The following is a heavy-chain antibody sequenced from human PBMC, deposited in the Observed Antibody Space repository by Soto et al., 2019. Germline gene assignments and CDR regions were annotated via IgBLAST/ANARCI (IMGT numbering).Heavy chain of an antibody. Sequence: QVQLVESGGGLVKPGGSLRLSCAASGFTFSDYYMSWIRQAPGKGLEWVSYISSSSSYTNYADSVKGRFTISRDNAKNSLYLQMNSLRAEDTAVYYCARDQAPYYCDSSGYYSGYYYGMDVWGQGTTVTVSS. CDR2: ISSSSSYT. CDR3: ARDQAPYYCDSSGYYSGYYYGMDV. CDR1: GFTFSDYY. V-gene: IGHV3-11*06. J-gene: IGHJ6*02. D-gene: IGHD3-22*01.